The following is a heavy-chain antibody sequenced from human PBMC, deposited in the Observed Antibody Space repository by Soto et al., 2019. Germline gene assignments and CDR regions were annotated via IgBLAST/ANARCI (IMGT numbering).Heavy chain of an antibody. J-gene: IGHJ4*02. CDR1: GFSLSTSGVG. V-gene: IGHV2-5*02. Sequence: QITLKESGPTLVKPTQTLTLTCTFSGFSLSTSGVGVGWIRQPPGKALEWLALIYWDDDKRYSPSLKSRLTITTDTSKNQVVLTMTSMDPVDTATYSCPHTNYYGSGSYPDYWGQGTLVTVSS. D-gene: IGHD3-10*01. CDR3: PHTNYYGSGSYPDY. CDR2: IYWDDDK.